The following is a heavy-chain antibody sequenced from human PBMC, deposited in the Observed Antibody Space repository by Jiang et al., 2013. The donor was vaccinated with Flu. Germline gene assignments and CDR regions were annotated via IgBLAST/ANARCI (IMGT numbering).Heavy chain of an antibody. Sequence: SLKISCKGSGYSFTSYWIGWVRQMPGKGLEWMGIIYPGDSDTRYSPSFQGQVTISADKSISTAYLQWSSLKASDTAMYYCARRHCSGGSCYSFDYWGQGTLVTVSS. CDR2: IYPGDSDT. CDR3: ARRHCSGGSCYSFDY. D-gene: IGHD2-15*01. J-gene: IGHJ4*02. CDR1: GYSFTSYW. V-gene: IGHV5-51*01.